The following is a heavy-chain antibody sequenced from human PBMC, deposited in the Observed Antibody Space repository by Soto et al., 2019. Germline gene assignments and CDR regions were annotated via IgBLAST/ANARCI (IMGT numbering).Heavy chain of an antibody. Sequence: EVPLVESGGGLIQPGGSLRLSCAASGFTVSHNYMTWVRQPPGKGLEWVSIIYARGDTYYADSVQGRFTISRDNSKNTLYLQMNSLRAEDTAVYYCAREFDTTGYILRYWGQGTLVTVSS. CDR2: IYARGDT. V-gene: IGHV3-53*01. CDR1: GFTVSHNY. J-gene: IGHJ4*02. D-gene: IGHD3-22*01. CDR3: AREFDTTGYILRY.